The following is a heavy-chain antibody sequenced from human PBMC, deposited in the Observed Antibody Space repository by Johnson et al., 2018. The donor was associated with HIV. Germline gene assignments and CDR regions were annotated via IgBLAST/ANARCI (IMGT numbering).Heavy chain of an antibody. J-gene: IGHJ3*02. Sequence: QVQLVESGGGVVLPGWSLRLSCEASGFTFSSYGMHWVRQAPGKGLEWVAFIQHDGKKELYGDSVKGRFTISRDNSKNTLYLYMTSLRSDDTAVYYCARDTLAWGLLPPIGAFDIGGQGTMVTVSS. CDR1: GFTFSSYG. CDR2: IQHDGKKE. CDR3: ARDTLAWGLLPPIGAFDI. D-gene: IGHD1-26*01. V-gene: IGHV3-30*02.